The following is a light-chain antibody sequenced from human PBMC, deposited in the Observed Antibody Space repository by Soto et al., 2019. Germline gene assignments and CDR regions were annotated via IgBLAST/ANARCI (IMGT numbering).Light chain of an antibody. CDR1: QCITNY. V-gene: IGKV1-33*01. CDR3: HQYDSGFT. J-gene: IGKJ5*01. CDR2: GAS. Sequence: DIQLPLSPTPLSASVGDRVTITFQASQCITNYLNWYQQKPGKAPKLLIYGASNLETGVPSRFSGSGSGTDFTFTISSLQAEDIATYLCHQYDSGFTVGQGGRLEIK.